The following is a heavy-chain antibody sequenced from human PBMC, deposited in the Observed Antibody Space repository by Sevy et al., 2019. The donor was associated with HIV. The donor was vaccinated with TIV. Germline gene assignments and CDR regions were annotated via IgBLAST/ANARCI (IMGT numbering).Heavy chain of an antibody. D-gene: IGHD3-22*01. CDR3: STTKDYYDSSGHPFDY. CDR1: GYTLTELS. V-gene: IGHV1-24*01. J-gene: IGHJ4*02. Sequence: ASVKVSCKVSGYTLTELSMHWVRQAPGKGLEWMGSFDPEDGETIYQQKFQGRVTLTEDTSTDTAYMELSSLRSEDTAVYYCSTTKDYYDSSGHPFDYWGQGTLVTVSS. CDR2: FDPEDGET.